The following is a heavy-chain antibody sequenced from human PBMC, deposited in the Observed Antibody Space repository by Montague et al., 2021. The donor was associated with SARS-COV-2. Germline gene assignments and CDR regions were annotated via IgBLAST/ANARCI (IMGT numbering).Heavy chain of an antibody. V-gene: IGHV6-1*01. CDR2: N. D-gene: IGHD6-13*01. J-gene: IGHJ4*02. Sequence: NDYAVSVKSRITINPDTSKNQFSLQLNSVTPEATAVYYCARGGSWLYYFDYWGQGTLVTVSS. CDR3: ARGGSWLYYFDY.